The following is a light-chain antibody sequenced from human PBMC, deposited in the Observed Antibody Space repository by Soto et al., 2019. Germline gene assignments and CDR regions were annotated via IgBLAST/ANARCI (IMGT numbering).Light chain of an antibody. CDR2: DVT. V-gene: IGLV2-11*01. J-gene: IGLJ2*01. Sequence: QSALTQPRSVSGSPGQSVTVSCTGTSRDVGIYNYVSWYQQRPGTAPKFMIYDVTKRPSGVPDRFSGSKSANTASLTISGLQADDEADYYCCSYAGNSTLLFGGGTKLTVL. CDR1: SRDVGIYNY. CDR3: CSYAGNSTLL.